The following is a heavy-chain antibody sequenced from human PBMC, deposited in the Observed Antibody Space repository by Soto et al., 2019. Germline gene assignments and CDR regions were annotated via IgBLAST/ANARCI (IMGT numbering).Heavy chain of an antibody. CDR3: ASDSGSYGFDY. CDR2: IQHDGSVK. D-gene: IGHD1-26*01. CDR1: GFTFSTYW. J-gene: IGHJ4*02. Sequence: EVQLVESGGGLVQPGGSLRLSCAASGFTFSTYWMSWVRQATGKGLEWVANIQHDGSVKWYVDSVKGRFTISRDNAKNSLYLQMNSLRAEDTAVYYCASDSGSYGFDYWGQGTLVTVSS. V-gene: IGHV3-7*04.